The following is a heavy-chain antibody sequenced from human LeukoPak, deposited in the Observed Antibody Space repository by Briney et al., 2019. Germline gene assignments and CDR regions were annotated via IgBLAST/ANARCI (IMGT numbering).Heavy chain of an antibody. D-gene: IGHD2-2*01. J-gene: IGHJ4*02. CDR3: VRGARSTSD. CDR1: GFTISRDS. Sequence: QAGGSLRLSCAASGFTISRDSMNWVRQAPGKGLEWISYISYDSAIKYYADSVRGRFTISRDNAKNSLYLQMHSLSAEDTAVYYCVRGARSTSDWGQGTLVTVSS. V-gene: IGHV3-48*01. CDR2: ISYDSAIK.